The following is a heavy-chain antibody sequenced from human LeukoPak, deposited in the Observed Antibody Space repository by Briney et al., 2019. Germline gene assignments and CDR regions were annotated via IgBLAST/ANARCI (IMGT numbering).Heavy chain of an antibody. V-gene: IGHV3-7*01. Sequence: GGSLRLSCAASGFTFSSYWMSWIRQAPGKGLEWVANIKQVGSEKYYVDSVKGRFTISRDNAKNSLYLQMNSLRAEDTAVYYCASLDWNYANGNWFDPWGQGTLVTVSS. J-gene: IGHJ5*02. CDR1: GFTFSSYW. CDR3: ASLDWNYANGNWFDP. D-gene: IGHD1-7*01. CDR2: IKQVGSEK.